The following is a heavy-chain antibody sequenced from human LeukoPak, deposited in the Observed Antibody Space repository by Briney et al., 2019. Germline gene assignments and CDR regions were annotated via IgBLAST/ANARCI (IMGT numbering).Heavy chain of an antibody. Sequence: ASVKVSCKVSGYTLTELSMHWVRQAPGKGLEWMGGFDPEDGETIYAQKFQGRVTMTEDTSTDTAYMELSSLRSEDTAVYYCATDICCSSTSCYESHWGQGTLVTVSS. CDR2: FDPEDGET. J-gene: IGHJ4*02. CDR1: GYTLTELS. V-gene: IGHV1-24*01. CDR3: ATDICCSSTSCYESH. D-gene: IGHD2-2*01.